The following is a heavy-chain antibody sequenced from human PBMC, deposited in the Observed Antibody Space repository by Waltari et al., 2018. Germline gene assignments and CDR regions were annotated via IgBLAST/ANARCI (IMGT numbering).Heavy chain of an antibody. CDR3: AKLVDIVATIIDY. CDR2: IYSGGST. D-gene: IGHD5-12*01. J-gene: IGHJ4*02. V-gene: IGHV3-23*03. CDR1: GFTFSSYA. Sequence: LESGGGLVQPGGSLRLSCAASGFTFSSYAMSWVRQAPGQGLEWVSVIYSGGSTYYADSVKGRFTIARDNSKNTLYLQMNSLRAEDTAVYYCAKLVDIVATIIDYWGQGTLVTVSS.